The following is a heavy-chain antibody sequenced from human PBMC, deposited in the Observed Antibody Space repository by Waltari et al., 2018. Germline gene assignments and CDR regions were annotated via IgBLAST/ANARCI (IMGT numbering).Heavy chain of an antibody. CDR2: IYYSGSP. CDR3: ARQEAAAGNWFDP. V-gene: IGHV4-39*01. J-gene: IGHJ5*02. CDR1: GGSISSSSYY. D-gene: IGHD6-13*01. Sequence: QLQLQESGPGLVKPSETLSLTCTVSGGSISSSSYYWGWISQPPGKGLEWIGSIYYSGSPCYNPARKSGVTISVDTSKNQFSLKLSSVTAADTAVYYCARQEAAAGNWFDPWGQGTLVTVSS.